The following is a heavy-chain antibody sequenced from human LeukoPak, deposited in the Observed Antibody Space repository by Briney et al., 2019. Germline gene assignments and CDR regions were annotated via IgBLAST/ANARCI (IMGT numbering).Heavy chain of an antibody. CDR2: IYYSGST. D-gene: IGHD3-3*01. Sequence: SETLSLTCTVSGGSVSSGGYYWSWIRQPPGKGLEWLGYIYYSGSTNYNPSLKSRVTISVDTSKNQFSLKLSSVTAADTAVYYCAGRHRDYDFWTNYFDYWGQGTLVTVSS. CDR1: GGSVSSGGYY. V-gene: IGHV4-61*08. J-gene: IGHJ4*01. CDR3: AGRHRDYDFWTNYFDY.